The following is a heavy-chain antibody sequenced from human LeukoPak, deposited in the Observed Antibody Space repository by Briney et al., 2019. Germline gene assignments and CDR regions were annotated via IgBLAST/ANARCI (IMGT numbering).Heavy chain of an antibody. CDR1: GFTFSSYW. V-gene: IGHV3-74*01. D-gene: IGHD2-15*01. J-gene: IGHJ3*02. Sequence: PGGSLRLSCAASGFTFSSYWMHWVRQAPGKGLVWVSRINSDGSSTSYADSVKGRSTISRDNAKNTLYLQMNSLRAEDTAVYYCARDGYCSGGSCYLVAFDIWGQGTMVTVSS. CDR2: INSDGSST. CDR3: ARDGYCSGGSCYLVAFDI.